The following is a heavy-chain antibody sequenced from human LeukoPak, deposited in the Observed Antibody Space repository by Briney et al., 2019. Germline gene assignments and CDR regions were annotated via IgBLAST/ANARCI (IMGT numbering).Heavy chain of an antibody. CDR3: AREIPNAFDI. CDR2: VSRDGISK. J-gene: IGHJ3*02. CDR1: GFTFSNYP. Sequence: GGSLRLSCAASGFTFSNYPVHWVRQAPGKGLEWVAVVSRDGISKYYPDSVGGRFTISRDNSKNTLYLEVNSLRSEDTAVFYCAREIPNAFDIWGQGTMVTVSS. V-gene: IGHV3-30-3*01.